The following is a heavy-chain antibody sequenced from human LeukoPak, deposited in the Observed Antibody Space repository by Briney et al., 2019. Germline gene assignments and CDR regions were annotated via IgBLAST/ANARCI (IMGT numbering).Heavy chain of an antibody. V-gene: IGHV3-23*01. D-gene: IGHD2-2*01. J-gene: IGHJ4*02. CDR3: AKDRPYCSSTSCPDY. CDR2: ISDSGGST. Sequence: GGSLRLSCAASGFTFSTYAMGWVRQAPGKGLEWVSAISDSGGSTYYADSVKGRFTISRDNSKNTLYLQMNSLRAEDTAVYYCAKDRPYCSSTSCPDYWGQGTLVTVSS. CDR1: GFTFSTYA.